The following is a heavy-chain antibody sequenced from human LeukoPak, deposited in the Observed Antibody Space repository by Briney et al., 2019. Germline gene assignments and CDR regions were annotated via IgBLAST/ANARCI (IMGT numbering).Heavy chain of an antibody. J-gene: IGHJ4*02. Sequence: ASVKVSCKASGYTFTGYYIHWVRQAPGQGLEWMGGIIPIFGTANYAQKFQGRVTITTDESTSTAYMELSSLRSENTAVYYCARGPDFWSGIDYWGQGTLVTVSS. CDR1: GYTFTGYY. CDR3: ARGPDFWSGIDY. D-gene: IGHD3-3*01. CDR2: IIPIFGTA. V-gene: IGHV1-69*05.